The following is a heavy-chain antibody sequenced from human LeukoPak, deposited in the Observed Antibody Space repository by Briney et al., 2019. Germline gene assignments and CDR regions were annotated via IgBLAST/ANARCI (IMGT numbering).Heavy chain of an antibody. Sequence: GASVKVSCKASGYTFTSYGISWVRQAPGQGLEWMGWISAYNGNTNYAQKLQGRVTMTTDTSTSTAYMELRSLRSEDTAVYYCARDPRWRVAWPGSGSPWYFDYWGQGTLVTVSS. CDR1: GYTFTSYG. V-gene: IGHV1-18*01. CDR3: ARDPRWRVAWPGSGSPWYFDY. CDR2: ISAYNGNT. D-gene: IGHD3-10*01. J-gene: IGHJ4*02.